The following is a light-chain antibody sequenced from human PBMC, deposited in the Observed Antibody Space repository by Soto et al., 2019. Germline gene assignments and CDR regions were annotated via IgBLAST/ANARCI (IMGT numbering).Light chain of an antibody. CDR3: AAWDDSLNGVV. CDR2: SNN. J-gene: IGLJ2*01. Sequence: QSVLTQPPSASGTPGQRVTISCSGSSSNIGSNTVNWYQQLPGTAPKLLIYSNNQRPSGVPGRFSGSKSGTSASLAFSGLQSEDEADYYCAAWDDSLNGVVFGGGTKVTV. V-gene: IGLV1-44*01. CDR1: SSNIGSNT.